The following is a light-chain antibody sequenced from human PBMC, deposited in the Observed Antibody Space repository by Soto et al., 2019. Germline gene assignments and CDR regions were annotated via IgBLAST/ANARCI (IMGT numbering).Light chain of an antibody. CDR2: EVT. CDR1: SSDVGGYNY. J-gene: IGLJ1*01. Sequence: QSALTQPRSVSGSPGQSVTISCTGTSSDVGGYNYVSWYQQHPGKAPRLVIYEVTNRPSGVSNRFSGSKSGNTASLTISGLQADDEGDYYCNSFTDSSLYVFGTGTKVTVL. CDR3: NSFTDSSLYV. V-gene: IGLV2-14*01.